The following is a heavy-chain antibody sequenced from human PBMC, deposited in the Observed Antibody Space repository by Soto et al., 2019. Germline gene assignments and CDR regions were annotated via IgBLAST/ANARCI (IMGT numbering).Heavy chain of an antibody. CDR1: GGSISSGGYY. D-gene: IGHD2-2*01. CDR2: IYYSGST. CDR3: ARGTAMLGWYYYGMDV. J-gene: IGHJ6*02. V-gene: IGHV4-31*03. Sequence: QVQLQESGPGLVKPSQTLSLTCTVSGGSISSGGYYWSWIRQHPGKGLEWIGYIYYSGSTYYNPSVKSRVTISVDTAKNRFALKLSSVTAADTAVYYCARGTAMLGWYYYGMDVWGLGTTVTVSS.